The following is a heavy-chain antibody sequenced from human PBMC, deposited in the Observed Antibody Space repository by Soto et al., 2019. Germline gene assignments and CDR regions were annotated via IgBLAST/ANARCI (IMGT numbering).Heavy chain of an antibody. V-gene: IGHV4-61*01. Sequence: SETLSLTCTVSGGSVSSGSYYWSWIRQPPGKGLEWIGYIYYSGSTNYNPSLKSRVTISVDTSKNQFSLKLSSVTAADTAVYYCARGYGDWYYYGMDVWGQGTTVTVSS. D-gene: IGHD4-17*01. CDR1: GGSVSSGSYY. J-gene: IGHJ6*02. CDR3: ARGYGDWYYYGMDV. CDR2: IYYSGST.